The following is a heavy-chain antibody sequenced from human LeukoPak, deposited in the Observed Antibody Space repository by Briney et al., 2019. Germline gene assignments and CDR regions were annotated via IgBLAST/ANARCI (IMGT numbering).Heavy chain of an antibody. CDR2: INPNSGGT. D-gene: IGHD2-15*01. J-gene: IGHJ5*02. Sequence: GASVRVSCKASGYTFTGYYMHWVRQAPGQGLEWMGWINPNSGGTNYAQKFQGRVTMTRDTSISTAYMELSRLRSDDTAVYYCARDLVVVVAATVRNWFDPWGQGTLVTVSS. CDR1: GYTFTGYY. V-gene: IGHV1-2*02. CDR3: ARDLVVVVAATVRNWFDP.